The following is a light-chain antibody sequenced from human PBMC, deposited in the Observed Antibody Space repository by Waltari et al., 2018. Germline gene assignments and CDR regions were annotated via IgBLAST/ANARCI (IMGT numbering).Light chain of an antibody. Sequence: DIVFTQSPATLSLSPGERATLSCRASQSVSSSLAWYQQRPGQAPRLLIYDVSNRATGIPARISGSGSGTDFTLTISSLEPEDFAVYYCQYRTNWPYTFGQGTKLEIK. V-gene: IGKV3-11*01. CDR2: DVS. J-gene: IGKJ2*01. CDR1: QSVSSS. CDR3: QYRTNWPYT.